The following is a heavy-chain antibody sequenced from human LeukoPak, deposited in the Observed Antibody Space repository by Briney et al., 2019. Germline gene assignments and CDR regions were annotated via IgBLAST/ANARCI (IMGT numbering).Heavy chain of an antibody. CDR2: IYYSGNT. V-gene: IGHV4-61*01. CDR3: ARGAVLAAAAHNWFDP. Sequence: SETLSLTCTVSGGSVSSGSYYWSWIRQPPGKGLEWIGYIYYSGNTNYNPSLKSRVTISVDTSKNQFSLKLSSVTAADTAVYYCARGAVLAAAAHNWFDPWGQGTLVTVSS. J-gene: IGHJ5*02. CDR1: GGSVSSGSYY. D-gene: IGHD6-13*01.